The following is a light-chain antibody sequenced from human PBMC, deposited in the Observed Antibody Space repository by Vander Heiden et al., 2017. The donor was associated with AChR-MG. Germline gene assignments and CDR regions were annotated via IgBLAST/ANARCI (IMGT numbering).Light chain of an antibody. CDR1: QSVSSSY. J-gene: IGKJ1*01. V-gene: IGKV3-20*01. Sequence: IALTQSPGTLSLSPGERATLACRASQSVSSSYLAWYQQKPGQAPRLLIYGASSRATGIPDRFSGSGSGTDFTLTISRLEPEDFAVYYCQQDGSSPLTFGQGTKVEIK. CDR3: QQDGSSPLT. CDR2: GAS.